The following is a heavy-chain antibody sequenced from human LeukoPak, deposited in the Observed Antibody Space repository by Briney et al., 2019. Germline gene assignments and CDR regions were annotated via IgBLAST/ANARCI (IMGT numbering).Heavy chain of an antibody. Sequence: ASVKVSCKASGYTFTSYGISWVRRAPGQGLEWMGWISAYNGNTNYAQKLQGRVTMTTDTSTSTAYMELRSLRSDDTAVYYCAKSGWPIFHNWFDPWGQGTLVTVSS. J-gene: IGHJ5*02. CDR3: AKSGWPIFHNWFDP. V-gene: IGHV1-18*01. CDR1: GYTFTSYG. CDR2: ISAYNGNT. D-gene: IGHD6-19*01.